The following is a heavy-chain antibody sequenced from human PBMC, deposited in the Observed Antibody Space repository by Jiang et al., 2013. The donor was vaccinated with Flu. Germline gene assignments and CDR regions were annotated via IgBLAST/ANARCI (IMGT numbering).Heavy chain of an antibody. Sequence: VQLLESGGGLVQPGGSLRLSCAASGFTFSSYAMSWVRQAPGKGLEWVSAISGSGGSTYYADSVKGRFTISRDNSKNTLYLQMNSLRAEDTAVYYCAKQYYDFWSGYSDLTGVDYWGQGTLVTVSS. CDR3: AKQYYDFWSGYSDLTGVDY. CDR1: GFTFSSYA. D-gene: IGHD3-3*01. J-gene: IGHJ4*02. CDR2: ISGSGGST. V-gene: IGHV3-23*01.